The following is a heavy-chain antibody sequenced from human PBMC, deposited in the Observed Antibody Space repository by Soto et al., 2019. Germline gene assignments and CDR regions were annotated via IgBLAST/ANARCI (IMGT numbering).Heavy chain of an antibody. Sequence: QVQLVESGGGVVQPGRSLRLSCAASGFTFSSYGMPWVRQAPGKGLEWVAVISYDGSNKYYADSVKGRFTISRDNSKNTLYLQMNSLRAEDTAVYYCAKEATGFWTLYGMDVWGQGTTVTVSS. D-gene: IGHD3-3*01. CDR2: ISYDGSNK. CDR1: GFTFSSYG. J-gene: IGHJ6*02. CDR3: AKEATGFWTLYGMDV. V-gene: IGHV3-30*18.